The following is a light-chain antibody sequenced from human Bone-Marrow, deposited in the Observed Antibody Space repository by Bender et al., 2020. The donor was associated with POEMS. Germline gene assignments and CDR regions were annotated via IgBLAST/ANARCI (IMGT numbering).Light chain of an antibody. J-gene: IGLJ1*01. CDR1: ALPKQF. CDR3: QSYDTNLRGV. V-gene: IGLV3-25*03. Sequence: SFELTQPPSVSVSPGQTARITCSGDALPKQFAYWYQQSPGQAPVLVIYKDTQRASRIPERFSGSTSGTTVTLTITGVQAEDEADYYCQSYDTNLRGVFGPETKVTVL. CDR2: KDT.